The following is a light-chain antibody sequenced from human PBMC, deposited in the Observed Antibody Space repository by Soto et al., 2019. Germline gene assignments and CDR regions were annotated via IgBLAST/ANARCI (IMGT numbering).Light chain of an antibody. J-gene: IGKJ5*01. Sequence: DIQMTQSPSSLSASVGDRVTMTCRASQSISSYLNWYQQKPGKAPKLLIYAASSLQSVVPSRFRGSGSGTDFTLTISSLQPEDFATYYCQQSYSTPITFGQGTRLEIK. CDR3: QQSYSTPIT. V-gene: IGKV1-39*01. CDR2: AAS. CDR1: QSISSY.